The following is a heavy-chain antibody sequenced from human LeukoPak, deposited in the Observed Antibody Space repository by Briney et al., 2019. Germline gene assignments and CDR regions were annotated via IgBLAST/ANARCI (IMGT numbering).Heavy chain of an antibody. D-gene: IGHD3-10*01. V-gene: IGHV3-9*01. J-gene: IGHJ3*02. CDR2: ISWNSGSI. CDR1: GFTFDDYA. CDR3: ARDLVVRGAFDI. Sequence: GGSLRLSCAASGFTFDDYAMHWVRQAPGKGLEWVSGISWNSGSIGYADSVKGRFTISRDNAKNSLYLQMNSLRAEDTAVYYCARDLVVRGAFDIWGQGTMVTVSS.